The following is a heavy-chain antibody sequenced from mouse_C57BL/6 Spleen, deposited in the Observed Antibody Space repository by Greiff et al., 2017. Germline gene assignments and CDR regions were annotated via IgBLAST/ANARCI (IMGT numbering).Heavy chain of an antibody. D-gene: IGHD4-1*01. CDR1: GFTFSDYG. CDR3: ARKLGPYYYAMDY. CDR2: ISSGSSTI. Sequence: EVKLQASGGGLVKPGGSLKLSCAASGFTFSDYGMHWVRQAPEKGLEWVAYISSGSSTIYYADTVKGRFTISRDNAKNTLFLQMTSLRSEDTAMYYCARKLGPYYYAMDYWGQGTSVTVSS. V-gene: IGHV5-17*01. J-gene: IGHJ4*01.